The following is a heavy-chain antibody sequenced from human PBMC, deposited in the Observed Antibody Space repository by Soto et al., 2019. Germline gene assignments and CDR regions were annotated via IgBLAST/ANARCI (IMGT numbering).Heavy chain of an antibody. CDR2: IYHSGST. CDR1: GGSISSGGYS. V-gene: IGHV4-30-2*01. D-gene: IGHD3-9*01. Sequence: SETLSLTCAVSGGSISSGGYSWSWIRQPPGKGLGWIGYIYHSGSTYYNPSLKSRVTISVDRSKNQFSLKLSSVTAADTAVYYCARGPYYDILTYYFDYWGQGTLVTVSS. J-gene: IGHJ4*02. CDR3: ARGPYYDILTYYFDY.